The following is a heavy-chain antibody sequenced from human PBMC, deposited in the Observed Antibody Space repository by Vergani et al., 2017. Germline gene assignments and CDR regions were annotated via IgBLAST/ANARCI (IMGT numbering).Heavy chain of an antibody. CDR1: EFTFSNYA. D-gene: IGHD3-10*01. CDR3: AKQYFVSGNYLFDY. J-gene: IGHJ4*02. CDR2: ISGSGVSA. Sequence: EVQLVESGGGVVQPGGSLRLTCAASEFTFSNYAMNWVRQAPGKGLEWVSVISGSGVSAYYTDSVKGRFTISRDNSKNMLFLQMNNLRTEDTAIYYCAKQYFVSGNYLFDYWGQGTLVTVSS. V-gene: IGHV3-23*04.